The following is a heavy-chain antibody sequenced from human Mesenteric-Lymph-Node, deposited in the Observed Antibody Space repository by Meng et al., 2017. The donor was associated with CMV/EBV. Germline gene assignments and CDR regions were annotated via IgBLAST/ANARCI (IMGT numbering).Heavy chain of an antibody. CDR2: IDDSGGT. D-gene: IGHD5-18*01. CDR3: ARGVTSGFYYNGLDV. CDR1: GGSISSYY. V-gene: IGHV4-59*01. J-gene: IGHJ6*02. Sequence: SETLSLTCAVSGGSISSYYWSWIRQLPGKGLEWIGYIDDSGGTNYNPSLKSRLTILIDTSKRQFSLRLGSVSAADTAVYYCARGVTSGFYYNGLDVWGQGTTVTV.